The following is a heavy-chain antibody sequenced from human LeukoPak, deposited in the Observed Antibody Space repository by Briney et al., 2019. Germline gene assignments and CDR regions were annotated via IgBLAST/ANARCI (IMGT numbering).Heavy chain of an antibody. D-gene: IGHD6-19*01. CDR1: GFIFDNYA. CDR3: ARESETSGWYDY. J-gene: IGHJ4*02. V-gene: IGHV3-43*02. Sequence: GGSLILSCAAPGFIFDNYAIHWVRQAPGKGLEWVSLISGDGGSTFYADSVRGRFTISRDNTRKSLSLQMSSLRSEDTALYYCARESETSGWYDYWGQGTLVTVSS. CDR2: ISGDGGST.